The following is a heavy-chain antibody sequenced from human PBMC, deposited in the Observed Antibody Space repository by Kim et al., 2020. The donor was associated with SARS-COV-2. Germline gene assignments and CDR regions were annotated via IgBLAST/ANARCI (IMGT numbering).Heavy chain of an antibody. CDR3: ARDRNRQGFDY. Sequence: SETLSLTCTVSGGSISGYYWSWIRQPPGKGLEWIGYIYSSGSTNYNPSLKSRVTISVDTSKNQFSLKLSSVTAADTAVYYCARDRNRQGFDYWGQGTLVT. V-gene: IGHV4-59*13. CDR1: GGSISGYY. J-gene: IGHJ4*02. CDR2: IYSSGST.